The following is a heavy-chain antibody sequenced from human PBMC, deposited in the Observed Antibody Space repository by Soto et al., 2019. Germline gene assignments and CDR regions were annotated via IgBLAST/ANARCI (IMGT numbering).Heavy chain of an antibody. Sequence: GGSLRLSCAASGFTFSSYAMHRVRQAPGKGLEWAAVISYDGSNKYYADSVKGRFTISRDNSKNTLYLQMNSLRAEDTAVYYCARDIVATVGTNWFDPWGQGTLVTVSS. CDR3: ARDIVATVGTNWFDP. D-gene: IGHD5-12*01. CDR1: GFTFSSYA. CDR2: ISYDGSNK. V-gene: IGHV3-30-3*01. J-gene: IGHJ5*02.